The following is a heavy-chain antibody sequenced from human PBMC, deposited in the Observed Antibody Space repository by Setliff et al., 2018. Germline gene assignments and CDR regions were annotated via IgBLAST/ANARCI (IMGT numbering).Heavy chain of an antibody. CDR3: ARGSVEYSRGWYYFDY. J-gene: IGHJ4*02. CDR1: GGTFSSYV. CDR2: IIPIFGSA. V-gene: IGHV1-69*13. Sequence: GASVKVSCKASGGTFSSYVINWVRQAPRQGLEWMGGIIPIFGSANYARKFQGRVTVTADESTSTAYMELSSLRSEDTAVYYCARGSVEYSRGWYYFDYWAQGTLVTVSS. D-gene: IGHD6-19*01.